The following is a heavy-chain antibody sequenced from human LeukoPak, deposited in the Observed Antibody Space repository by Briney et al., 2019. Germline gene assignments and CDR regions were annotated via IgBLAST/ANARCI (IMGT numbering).Heavy chain of an antibody. V-gene: IGHV4-39*01. CDR1: GGSISSSSYY. CDR3: ARQRGYCSGGSCYGMFDY. J-gene: IGHJ4*02. D-gene: IGHD2-15*01. CDR2: IYYSGST. Sequence: SETLSLTCTVSGGSISSSSYYWGWIRQPPGKGLEWIGSIYYSGSTYYNPSLKSRVTVSVDTSKNQFSLKLSSVTAADTAVYYCARQRGYCSGGSCYGMFDYWGQGTLVTVSS.